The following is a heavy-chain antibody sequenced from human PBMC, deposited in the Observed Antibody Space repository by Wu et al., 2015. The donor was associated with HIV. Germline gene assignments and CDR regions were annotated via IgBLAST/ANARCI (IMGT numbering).Heavy chain of an antibody. Sequence: QVLLVQSGAEVKKPGASVKVSCKVSGNTLSDLFMHWVRQAPGKGLEWMGGFDPEGGQTVYALKFQGRVTMTEDTSTDTAYMEMSSLRSEDTAVYYCVRYASSGYFDYWGQGTLVTVSS. J-gene: IGHJ4*02. V-gene: IGHV1-24*01. CDR1: GNTLSDLF. CDR2: FDPEGGQT. D-gene: IGHD3-22*01. CDR3: VRYASSGYFDY.